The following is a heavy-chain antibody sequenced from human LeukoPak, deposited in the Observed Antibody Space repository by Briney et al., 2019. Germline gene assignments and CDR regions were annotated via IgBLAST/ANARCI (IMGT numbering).Heavy chain of an antibody. CDR1: GFTFSRYW. V-gene: IGHV3-7*01. CDR3: TTGYSSGWYNEGNY. J-gene: IGHJ4*02. Sequence: GGSLRLSCVASGFTFSRYWMSWVRQAPGKGLEWVAKIKQDGSGEYYLDSVKGRFTISRDNPKNSLYLQMNSLRADDTAVYFCTTGYSSGWYNEGNYWGQGTLVTVSS. D-gene: IGHD6-19*01. CDR2: IKQDGSGE.